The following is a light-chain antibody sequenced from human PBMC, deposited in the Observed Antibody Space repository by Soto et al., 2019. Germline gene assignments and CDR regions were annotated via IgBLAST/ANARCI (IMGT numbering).Light chain of an antibody. J-gene: IGKJ1*01. CDR1: ESVSNNY. CDR3: QQYGSTPPT. V-gene: IGKV3-20*01. Sequence: EIVLTQSPGTLSLSPGERATLSCRASESVSNNYLAWYQRKPGQAPRLLIYGASYRAPDIPYRFSGSGSGTDFTVTIARLEAEDFAVYIWQQYGSTPPTFGLGTKVEI. CDR2: GAS.